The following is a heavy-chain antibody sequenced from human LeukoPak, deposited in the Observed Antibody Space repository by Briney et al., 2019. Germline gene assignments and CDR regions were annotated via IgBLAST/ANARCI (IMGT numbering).Heavy chain of an antibody. CDR3: AKDKAPRYSGYDWDLDY. CDR1: GFTFADYA. V-gene: IGHV3-9*01. D-gene: IGHD5-12*01. Sequence: GGSLRLSCAASGFTFADYALHWVRQTPGKGLEWVSGINWNSGIGYADSVRGRFTISRDNAKNSLYLQMNNLRAEGTALYYCAKDKAPRYSGYDWDLDYWGQGTLVTVSS. CDR2: INWNSGI. J-gene: IGHJ4*02.